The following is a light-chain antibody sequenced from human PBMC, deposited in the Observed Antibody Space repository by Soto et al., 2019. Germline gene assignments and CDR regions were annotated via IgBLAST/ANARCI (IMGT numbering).Light chain of an antibody. J-gene: IGKJ1*01. Sequence: DIQLTQSPSSLSASVGDRVTITCQASHDITTYLHWYQQTLGKAPKLXIYDASSLHSGVPSRFIGSGAGTGCTCPISSLQPEDVPTDCCQQSLSTTPTFSQGTQVDIK. CDR3: QQSLSTTPT. CDR1: HDITTY. CDR2: DAS. V-gene: IGKV1-39*01.